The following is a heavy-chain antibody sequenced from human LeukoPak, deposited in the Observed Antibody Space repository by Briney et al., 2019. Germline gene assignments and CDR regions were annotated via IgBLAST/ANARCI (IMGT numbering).Heavy chain of an antibody. D-gene: IGHD4-17*01. CDR2: IYTSGST. V-gene: IGHV4-61*02. CDR3: ARAPKYGDYVY. Sequence: PSETLSFTCTVSGGSISSGSYYWSWIRQPAGKGLEWIGRIYTSGSTNYNPSLKSRVTISVDTSKNQFSLKLSSVTAADTAVYYCARAPKYGDYVYWGQGTLVTVSS. CDR1: GGSISSGSYY. J-gene: IGHJ4*02.